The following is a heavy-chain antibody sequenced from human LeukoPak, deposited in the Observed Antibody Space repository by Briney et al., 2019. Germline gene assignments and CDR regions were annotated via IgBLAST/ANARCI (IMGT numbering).Heavy chain of an antibody. CDR1: GFTFDDYA. V-gene: IGHV3-43*02. D-gene: IGHD2-2*01. CDR3: AKDMGSRRAEAFDI. J-gene: IGHJ3*02. CDR2: ISGDGGST. Sequence: GGSLRLSCAASGFTFDDYAMHWFGQAPGKGLEKVSLISGDGGSTYYADSVKGRFTISRDNSKNSLYLQMNSLRTEDTALYYCAKDMGSRRAEAFDIWGQGTMVTVSS.